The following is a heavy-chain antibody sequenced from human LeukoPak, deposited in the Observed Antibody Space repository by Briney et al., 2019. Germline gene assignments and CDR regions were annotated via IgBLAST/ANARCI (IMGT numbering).Heavy chain of an antibody. Sequence: GRSLRLSCAASGFTFSSYAMHWVRQAPGKGLEWVAVISYDRSNKYYADSVKGRFTISRDNSKNTLYLQMNSLRAGDTAVYYCARGKWELPFDYWGQGTLVTVSS. CDR3: ARGKWELPFDY. V-gene: IGHV3-30-3*01. D-gene: IGHD1-26*01. CDR2: ISYDRSNK. J-gene: IGHJ4*02. CDR1: GFTFSSYA.